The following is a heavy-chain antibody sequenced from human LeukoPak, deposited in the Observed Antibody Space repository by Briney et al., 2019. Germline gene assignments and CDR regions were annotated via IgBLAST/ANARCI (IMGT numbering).Heavy chain of an antibody. CDR2: SYHSGSP. CDR3: ARDADSEYEWGPFDP. D-gene: IGHD3-16*01. Sequence: PSQTLSLTCAVSGVSISSGGYSWSWLRQPPGKGLEWIGYSYHSGSPYYNPSLKSRVAISVDRSKNQFSLHLSSVTPEDTAVYYCARDADSEYEWGPFDPWGQGTQVTVSS. CDR1: GVSISSGGYS. J-gene: IGHJ5*02. V-gene: IGHV4-30-2*01.